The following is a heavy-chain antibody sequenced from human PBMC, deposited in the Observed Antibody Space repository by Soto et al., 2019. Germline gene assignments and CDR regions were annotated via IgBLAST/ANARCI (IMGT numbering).Heavy chain of an antibody. CDR1: GFTFDDYA. J-gene: IGHJ6*02. CDR2: ISWNSGSI. Sequence: EVQLVESGGGLVQPGRSLRLSCAASGFTFDDYAMHWVRQAPGKGLEWVSGISWNSGSIGYADSVKGRFTISRDNDKNSLYLQMNSLRAEDTALYYCAKDAITMVRGVISYYGMDVWGQGNTVTVSS. CDR3: AKDAITMVRGVISYYGMDV. D-gene: IGHD3-10*01. V-gene: IGHV3-9*01.